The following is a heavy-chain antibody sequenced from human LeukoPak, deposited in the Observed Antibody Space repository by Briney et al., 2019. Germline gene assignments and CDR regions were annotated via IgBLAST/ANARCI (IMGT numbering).Heavy chain of an antibody. V-gene: IGHV3-64*01. CDR3: AREIAFSAPWRGALDI. Sequence: QPGGSLRLSCVASGFTFSGYAMHLVRQAPGKGLEYVSAISGRGDVTSYANSLKGRFTISRDNSKNTLFLQMDSLRADDLAVYYCAREIAFSAPWRGALDIWGQGTMVIVSS. CDR1: GFTFSGYA. J-gene: IGHJ3*02. CDR2: ISGRGDVT. D-gene: IGHD2-21*01.